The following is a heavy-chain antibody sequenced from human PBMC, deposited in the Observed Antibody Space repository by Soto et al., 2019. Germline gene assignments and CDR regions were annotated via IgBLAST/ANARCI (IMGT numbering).Heavy chain of an antibody. J-gene: IGHJ4*02. V-gene: IGHV3-23*01. CDR1: GFTFSSYA. CDR2: ISGSGGST. Sequence: GGSLRLSCAASGFTFSSYAMSWVRQAPGKGLEWVSAISGSGGSTYYADSVKGRFTISRDNSKNTLYLQMNSLRAEDTAVYYCAKVSLPYYYDSSGYYFDDWGQGTLVTVSS. CDR3: AKVSLPYYYDSSGYYFDD. D-gene: IGHD3-22*01.